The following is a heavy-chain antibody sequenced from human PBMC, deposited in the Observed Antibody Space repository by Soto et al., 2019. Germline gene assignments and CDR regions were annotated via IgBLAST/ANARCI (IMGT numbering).Heavy chain of an antibody. V-gene: IGHV4-31*03. CDR1: GGSISSGCYY. D-gene: IGHD2-2*01. Sequence: SETLSLTCTVSGGSISSGCYYWSWIRQHPGTGLEWIGYIYASGSAYYTPSLKRRLPISIDTSDNQFFLNLTSVTPADTAVYYCAKHGKYQLRYYYAMDVWGQGTTVTVAS. CDR3: AKHGKYQLRYYYAMDV. CDR2: IYASGSA. J-gene: IGHJ6*02.